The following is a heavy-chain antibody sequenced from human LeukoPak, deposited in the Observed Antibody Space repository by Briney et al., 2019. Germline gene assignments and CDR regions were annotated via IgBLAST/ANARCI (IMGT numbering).Heavy chain of an antibody. V-gene: IGHV4-4*07. J-gene: IGHJ6*03. D-gene: IGHD3-10*01. CDR1: GGSISSYY. CDR3: AREMGRGYYGSGSTYMDV. Sequence: SETLSLTCTVSGGSISSYYWSWIRQPAGKGLEWIGRIYTSGSTNYNPSLKSRVTMSVDTPKNQFSLKLSSVTAADTAVYYCAREMGRGYYGSGSTYMDVWGKGTTVTVSS. CDR2: IYTSGST.